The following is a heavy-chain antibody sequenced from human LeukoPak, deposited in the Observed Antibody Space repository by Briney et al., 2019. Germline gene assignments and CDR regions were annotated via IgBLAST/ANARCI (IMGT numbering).Heavy chain of an antibody. CDR1: GFTFSSYA. Sequence: GGSLRLSCAASGFTFSSYAIHWVRQAPGKGLEWVAVISYDGGDNYYADSVKGRFTISRDNSKNTLYLQMNSLRAEDTAVYYCARSVPAMLVSIYYYYYGMDVWGQGTTVTVSS. J-gene: IGHJ6*02. CDR2: ISYDGGDN. V-gene: IGHV3-30*04. CDR3: ARSVPAMLVSIYYYYYGMDV. D-gene: IGHD2-21*02.